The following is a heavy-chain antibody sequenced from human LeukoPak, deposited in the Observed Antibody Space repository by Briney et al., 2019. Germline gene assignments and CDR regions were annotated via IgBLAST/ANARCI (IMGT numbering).Heavy chain of an antibody. J-gene: IGHJ3*01. CDR3: ARVRNDYGDFDAFDL. Sequence: GGSLRLPWKAPGFTFERLPMNWVPQGPGKGLHGVWGINWNGADADYADSVKGRFTISRDNAKNSLYLQMNSLRDEDTALYYCARVRNDYGDFDAFDLWGQGTLVTVSA. CDR1: GFTFERLP. CDR2: INWNGADA. D-gene: IGHD4-17*01. V-gene: IGHV3-20*04.